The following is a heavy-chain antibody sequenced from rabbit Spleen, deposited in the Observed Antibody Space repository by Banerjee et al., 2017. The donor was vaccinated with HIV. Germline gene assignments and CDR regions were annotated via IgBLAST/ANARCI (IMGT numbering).Heavy chain of an antibody. CDR3: ATYVDYDGDFNL. CDR2: INAATGKA. J-gene: IGHJ4*01. V-gene: IGHV1S40*01. CDR1: GFSFGDRDV. Sequence: QSLEESGGGLVQPGGSLTLTCKASGFSFGDRDVMCWVRQAPGKGLEWIACINAATGKAVYASWAKGRFTISKTSSTTVTLQMTSLTAADTATYFCATYVDYDGDFNLWGPGTLVTVS. D-gene: IGHD2-1*01.